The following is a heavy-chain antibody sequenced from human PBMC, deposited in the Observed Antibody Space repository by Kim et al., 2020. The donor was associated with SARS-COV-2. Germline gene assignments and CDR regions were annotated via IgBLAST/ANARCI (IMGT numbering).Heavy chain of an antibody. CDR2: INPDGSST. Sequence: GGSLRLSCAASGFTFSSYWMHWVRQAPGKGLVWVSRINPDGSSTNCADSVKGRFTISRDNAKNTLYLQMNSLRAEDTALYYCARGGGDLRVHDYCGQGTL. J-gene: IGHJ4*02. D-gene: IGHD2-21*02. V-gene: IGHV3-74*01. CDR3: ARGGGDLRVHDY. CDR1: GFTFSSYW.